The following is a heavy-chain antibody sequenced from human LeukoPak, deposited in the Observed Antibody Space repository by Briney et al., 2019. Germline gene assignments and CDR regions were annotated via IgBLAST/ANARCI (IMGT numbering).Heavy chain of an antibody. Sequence: ASVKVSCKTSGYTFTDYFMHWVRQAPGQGLEWMGWINPNGGVTNYAQNFQGRVTVTRDTSINTAYMEPSRLRSDDTAVYFCTRSRELVAGFDYWGQGTLVTVSS. CDR3: TRSRELVAGFDY. D-gene: IGHD2-8*02. V-gene: IGHV1-2*02. CDR2: INPNGGVT. J-gene: IGHJ4*02. CDR1: GYTFTDYF.